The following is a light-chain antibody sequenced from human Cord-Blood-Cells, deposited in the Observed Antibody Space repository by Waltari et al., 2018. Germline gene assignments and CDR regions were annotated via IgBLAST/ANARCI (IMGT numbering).Light chain of an antibody. J-gene: IGLJ2*01. CDR2: QDS. Sequence: SYELTQPPSVSVSPGHTASITCSGDKLGGNYACWYQQKPGQAPVLVIYQDSQRPSGNPERFSGSNSGNTATLTIGGTQAMDEADYYCQAWDSSTVVFGGGTKLTVL. CDR1: KLGGNY. V-gene: IGLV3-1*01. CDR3: QAWDSSTVV.